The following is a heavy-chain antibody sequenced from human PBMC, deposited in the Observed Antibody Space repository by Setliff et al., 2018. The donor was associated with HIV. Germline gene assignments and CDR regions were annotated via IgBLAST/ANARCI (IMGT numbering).Heavy chain of an antibody. D-gene: IGHD3-10*01. J-gene: IGHJ6*03. CDR1: GYTFTTHD. Sequence: ASVKVSCKASGYTFTTHDNTHDINWVRQAPGQGLEWMGWMSPNSDNRGYAQKFQGRVTMTRDTSISTAYMELSSLRSEDTAVYYCARGLTAANYRNYYYMDVWGKGTTVTVSS. CDR3: ARGLTAANYRNYYYMDV. CDR2: MSPNSDNR. V-gene: IGHV1-8*01.